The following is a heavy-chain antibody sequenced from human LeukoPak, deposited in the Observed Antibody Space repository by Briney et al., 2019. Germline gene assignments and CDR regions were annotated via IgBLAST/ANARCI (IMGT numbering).Heavy chain of an antibody. CDR1: EFTFSSYG. CDR3: AKRCSTSCYPVEDY. J-gene: IGHJ4*02. Sequence: GGSLRLSCAASEFTFSSYGMSWVRQAPGKGLEWVSAISGSGASAYYADSVKGRFTISRDNSKNTLYLQMNSLRAEDTAVYYCAKRCSTSCYPVEDYWGQGTLVTVSS. V-gene: IGHV3-23*01. D-gene: IGHD2-2*01. CDR2: ISGSGASA.